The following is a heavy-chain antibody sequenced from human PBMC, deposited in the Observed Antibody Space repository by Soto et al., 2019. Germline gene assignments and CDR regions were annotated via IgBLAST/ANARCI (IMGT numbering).Heavy chain of an antibody. CDR1: GYLISSGYY. D-gene: IGHD3-22*01. V-gene: IGHV4-38-2*02. CDR3: ARDMSSGYESYYFDY. J-gene: IGHJ4*02. CDR2: IDYSGRT. Sequence: PSETLSLTCSVSGYLISSGYYWGWVRQTPGKGLEWLGSIDYSGRTYKNPSLKSRVSASVDLSKNQFSLNLRSVTAADTAVYFCARDMSSGYESYYFDYWGQGNLVTVSS.